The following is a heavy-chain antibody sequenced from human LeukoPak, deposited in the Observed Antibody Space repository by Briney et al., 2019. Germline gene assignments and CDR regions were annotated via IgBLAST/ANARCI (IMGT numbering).Heavy chain of an antibody. D-gene: IGHD5-18*01. CDR3: ARGGYSYGGFDY. CDR1: GFTVSSNY. V-gene: IGHV3-53*01. Sequence: GGSLRLSCAASGFTVSSNYMSWVRQAPGKGLEWVSVIYSGGSTYYADSVKGRVTISRDNSKSTLYLQMNSLRAEDTAAYYCARGGYSYGGFDYWGQGTLVTVSS. CDR2: IYSGGST. J-gene: IGHJ4*02.